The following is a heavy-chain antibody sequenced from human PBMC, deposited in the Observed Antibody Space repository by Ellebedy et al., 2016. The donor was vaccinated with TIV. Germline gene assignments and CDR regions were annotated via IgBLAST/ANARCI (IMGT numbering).Heavy chain of an antibody. D-gene: IGHD5-18*01. Sequence: ASVKVSCKASGYTFTSYYMHWVRQAPGQGLEWMGGIIGMFGTANYAQKFQGRVTITADESTSTAYMELTSLRSEDTAVYYCAQLRGYRYGPIDYWGQGTLVTVSA. J-gene: IGHJ4*02. V-gene: IGHV1-69*13. CDR1: GYTFTSYY. CDR2: IIGMFGTA. CDR3: AQLRGYRYGPIDY.